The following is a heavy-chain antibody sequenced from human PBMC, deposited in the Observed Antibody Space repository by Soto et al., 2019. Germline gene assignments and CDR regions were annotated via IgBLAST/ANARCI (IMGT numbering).Heavy chain of an antibody. D-gene: IGHD3-16*01. Sequence: EVQLVESGGGLVQPGRSLRLSCAASGFTFDDYAMHWVRQAPGKGLEWVSGISWNSGSIGYADSVKGRFTISRDNAKNSLYLQMNSLRAEDTALYYCAKGRGYGDAFDSWGQGTMVTVSS. CDR1: GFTFDDYA. CDR2: ISWNSGSI. J-gene: IGHJ3*02. V-gene: IGHV3-9*01. CDR3: AKGRGYGDAFDS.